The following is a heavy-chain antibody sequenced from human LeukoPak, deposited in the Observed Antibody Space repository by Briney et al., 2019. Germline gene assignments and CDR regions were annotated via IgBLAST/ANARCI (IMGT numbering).Heavy chain of an antibody. J-gene: IGHJ6*04. CDR3: ARDRYNWNDVMGDYYYYGMDV. Sequence: SETLSLTCTVSGGSVSSGSYYWSWIRQPPGKGLEWIGYIYYSGSTNCNPSLKSRVTISVDTSKNQFSLKLSSVTAADTAVYYCARDRYNWNDVMGDYYYYGMDVWGKGTTVTVSS. V-gene: IGHV4-61*01. CDR2: IYYSGST. D-gene: IGHD1-1*01. CDR1: GGSVSSGSYY.